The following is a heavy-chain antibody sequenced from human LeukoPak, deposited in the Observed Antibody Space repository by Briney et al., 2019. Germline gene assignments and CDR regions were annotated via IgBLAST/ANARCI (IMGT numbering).Heavy chain of an antibody. CDR2: ISSSSSYI. J-gene: IGHJ4*02. V-gene: IGHV3-21*01. D-gene: IGHD5-12*01. CDR3: ARAQGGVATVYFDY. Sequence: GGSLRLSCAASGFTFSSYGMHWVRQAPGKGLEWVSSISSSSSYIYYADSVKGRFTISRDNAKNSLFLQMNSLRAEDTAVYYCARAQGGVATVYFDYWGQGTLVTVSS. CDR1: GFTFSSYG.